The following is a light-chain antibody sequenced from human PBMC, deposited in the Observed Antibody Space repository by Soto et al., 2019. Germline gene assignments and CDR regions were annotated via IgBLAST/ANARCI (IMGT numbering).Light chain of an antibody. Sequence: IVLTQSPSTLSLSPGERATLSCRASQSVSSYLAWYQQKPGQAPRLLIYDASNRATGIPARFSGSASGTDFTLTISSLEPEDFAVYYCQQLGTFGGGTKVDIK. V-gene: IGKV3-11*01. CDR2: DAS. CDR3: QQLGT. J-gene: IGKJ4*01. CDR1: QSVSSY.